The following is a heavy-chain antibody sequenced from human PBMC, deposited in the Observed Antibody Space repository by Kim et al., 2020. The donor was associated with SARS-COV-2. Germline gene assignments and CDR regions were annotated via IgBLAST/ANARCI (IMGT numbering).Heavy chain of an antibody. CDR2: IYYSGST. V-gene: IGHV4-31*03. D-gene: IGHD3-16*01. Sequence: SETLSLTCTVSGGSISSGGYYWSWIRQHPGKGLEWIGYIYYSGSTYYNPSLKSRVTISVDTSKNQFSLKLSSVTAADTAVYYCAREIVGGGVAPWGQGTLVTVSS. CDR3: AREIVGGGVAP. J-gene: IGHJ5*02. CDR1: GGSISSGGYY.